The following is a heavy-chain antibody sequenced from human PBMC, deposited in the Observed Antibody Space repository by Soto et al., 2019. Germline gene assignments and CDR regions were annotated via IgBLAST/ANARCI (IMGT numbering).Heavy chain of an antibody. CDR2: IYYSGST. CDR1: GGSISSGGYY. Sequence: SETLSLTCTVSGGSISSGGYYWSWIRQHPGKGLEWIGYIYYSGSTYYNPSLKSRVTISVDTSKNQFSLKLSSVTAADTAAYYCARGAVAGLWFDPWGQGTLVTVSS. V-gene: IGHV4-31*03. CDR3: ARGAVAGLWFDP. J-gene: IGHJ5*02. D-gene: IGHD6-19*01.